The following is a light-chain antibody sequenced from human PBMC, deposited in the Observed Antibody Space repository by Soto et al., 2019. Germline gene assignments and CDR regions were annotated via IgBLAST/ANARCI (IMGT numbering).Light chain of an antibody. CDR1: STDIGSYNY. CDR3: SSYGASSTL. J-gene: IGLJ2*01. Sequence: QSALTQPASLSGSPGQSITISCTGTSTDIGSYNYVSWYQQHPGKAPKLMIFDVSYRPSGISDRFSGSKSGNTASLTISGLPPGEGADYYCSSYGASSTLFGGGTKPTVL. V-gene: IGLV2-14*03. CDR2: DVS.